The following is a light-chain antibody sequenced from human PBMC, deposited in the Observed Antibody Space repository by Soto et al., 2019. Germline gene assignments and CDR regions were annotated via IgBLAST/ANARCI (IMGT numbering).Light chain of an antibody. Sequence: EIVLTQSPGTLSLSPGERATLSCRASQSVSSNYLAWYQQKPGQAPRLLIYAASSRITGIPDRFSGSGSGTDFTLPISRLEPEDFAVYQCQQYGSSPRTFGQGTKVDIK. J-gene: IGKJ1*01. CDR3: QQYGSSPRT. CDR1: QSVSSNY. CDR2: AAS. V-gene: IGKV3-20*01.